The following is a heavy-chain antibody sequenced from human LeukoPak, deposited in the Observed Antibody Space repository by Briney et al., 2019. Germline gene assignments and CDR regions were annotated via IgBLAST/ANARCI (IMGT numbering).Heavy chain of an antibody. CDR1: GGSISSYY. Sequence: ETLSLTCTVSGGSISSYYWSWIRQPPGKGLEWIGYIYYSGSTNYNPSLKSRVTISVDTSKNQFSLKLSSVTAADTAVYYCARESPEGYFDYWGQGTLVTVSS. J-gene: IGHJ4*02. CDR2: IYYSGST. V-gene: IGHV4-59*01. CDR3: ARESPEGYFDY. D-gene: IGHD2-2*01.